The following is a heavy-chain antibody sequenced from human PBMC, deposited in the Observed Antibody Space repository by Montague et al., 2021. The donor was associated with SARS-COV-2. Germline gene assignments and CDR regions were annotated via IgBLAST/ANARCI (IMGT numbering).Heavy chain of an antibody. D-gene: IGHD3-22*01. CDR1: GGSFSGYY. CDR2: NNHSGST. Sequence: SETLSLTCAVYGGSFSGYYWSWIRQPPGKGLEWIGENNHSGSTNYNPSLKSRVTISVDTSKNQFSLKLSSVTAADTAVYYCARGMHYYDSSGYYFDYWGQGTLVTVSS. V-gene: IGHV4-34*01. CDR3: ARGMHYYDSSGYYFDY. J-gene: IGHJ4*02.